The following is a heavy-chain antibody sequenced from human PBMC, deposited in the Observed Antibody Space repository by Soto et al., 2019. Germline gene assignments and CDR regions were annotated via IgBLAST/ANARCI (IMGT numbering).Heavy chain of an antibody. CDR3: ASHEDQDYYERRGYG. J-gene: IGHJ1*01. V-gene: IGHV1-69*12. CDR2: FIPIFGKT. CDR1: GGTFFNYA. D-gene: IGHD3-22*01. Sequence: QIQLVQSGAEAKKPGSSVKVSCKASGGTFFNYALAWVRQAPGQGLEWMGDFIPIFGKTNTAQKFQGRLTMTADEATSTAYRGLRSLIPDDTVVYYCASHEDQDYYERRGYGWAQGPLVTVSS.